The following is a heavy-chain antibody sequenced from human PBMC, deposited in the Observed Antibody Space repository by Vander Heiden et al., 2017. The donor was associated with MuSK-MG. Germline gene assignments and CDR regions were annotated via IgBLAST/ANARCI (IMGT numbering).Heavy chain of an antibody. J-gene: IGHJ4*02. V-gene: IGHV3-73*01. CDR3: TRHVFYGDEAP. D-gene: IGHD4-17*01. CDR1: GVTVRGTA. Sequence: DVQLVQPGGGSVQPGGSLILSYAASGVTVRGTARHWVRQVCGKGPEWFGRIRSKASSCATAQAASLKGRFTISRDDSKHTAYLRMNGLKTEDTAVYYCTRHVFYGDEAPWGQGTLVTLSS. CDR2: IRSKASSCAT.